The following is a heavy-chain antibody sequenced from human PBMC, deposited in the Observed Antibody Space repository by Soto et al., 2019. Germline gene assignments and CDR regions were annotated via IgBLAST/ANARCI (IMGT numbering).Heavy chain of an antibody. D-gene: IGHD6-6*01. CDR3: ARELVGTTSYYGMDV. Sequence: PSEPLSLTFTVSGGSISIGGYYWSWIRQHPGKVLEWIGYIYYSGSTYYNPSLKSRVTISVDTSKNQFSLKLSSVTAADTAVYYCARELVGTTSYYGMDVWGQGTKVTV. V-gene: IGHV4-31*03. CDR1: GGSISIGGYY. CDR2: IYYSGST. J-gene: IGHJ6*02.